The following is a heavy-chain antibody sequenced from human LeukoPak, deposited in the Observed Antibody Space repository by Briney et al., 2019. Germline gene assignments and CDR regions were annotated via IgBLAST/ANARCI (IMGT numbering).Heavy chain of an antibody. V-gene: IGHV3-30*04. Sequence: GRSLRLSCAASGFTFSSYAMHWVRQAPGKGLEWVAVISYDGNNKYYADSVKGRFTISRDNSKNTLYLQMNSLRAEDTAVYYCARGPRLMVRGVLGGYWGQGTLVTVSS. CDR2: ISYDGNNK. CDR3: ARGPRLMVRGVLGGY. D-gene: IGHD3-10*01. J-gene: IGHJ4*02. CDR1: GFTFSSYA.